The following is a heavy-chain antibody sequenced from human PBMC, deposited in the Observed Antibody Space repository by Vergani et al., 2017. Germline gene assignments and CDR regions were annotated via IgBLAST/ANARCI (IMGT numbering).Heavy chain of an antibody. CDR2: ISSSSSTI. J-gene: IGHJ5*02. CDR3: ARARDDYVWGSYRYGWFDP. Sequence: VQLVESGGGVVQPGRSLRLSCAASGFTFSSYSMNWVRQAPGKGLEWVSYISSSSSTIYYADSVKGRFTISRDNAKNSLYLQMNSLRDEDTAVYYCARARDDYVWGSYRYGWFDPWGQGTLVTVSS. CDR1: GFTFSSYS. V-gene: IGHV3-48*02. D-gene: IGHD3-16*02.